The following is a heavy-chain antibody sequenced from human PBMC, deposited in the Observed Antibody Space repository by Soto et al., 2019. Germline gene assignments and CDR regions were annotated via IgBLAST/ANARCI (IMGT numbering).Heavy chain of an antibody. CDR1: GFTVSDNY. J-gene: IGHJ6*02. CDR3: ARSDPGYAYGLNV. V-gene: IGHV3-53*01. Sequence: PGGSLRLCCAASGFTVSDNYITWVRQAPGRGLEWVSLLYSGGRIYYADSVKGRFTISRDTSKKTLYLQMNSLRTEDTAVYYCARSDPGYAYGLNVWGQGTTVTVSS. D-gene: IGHD5-18*01. CDR2: LYSGGRI.